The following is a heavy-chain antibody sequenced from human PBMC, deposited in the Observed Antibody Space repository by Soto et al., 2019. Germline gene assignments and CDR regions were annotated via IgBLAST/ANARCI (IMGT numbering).Heavy chain of an antibody. V-gene: IGHV6-1*01. CDR3: ARSEEDSDYYYYGMDV. CDR2: TYYRSRWYS. CDR1: GDTVSSNSVA. Sequence: SQTLSLTCVGSGDTVSSNSVAWNWVRQSPSRGLEWLGRTYYRSRWYSDYAVSVRSRIDINADTSQNQVSLQLNSVTPEDMAVYYCARSEEDSDYYYYGMDVWGQGTTVTV. J-gene: IGHJ6*02. D-gene: IGHD2-15*01.